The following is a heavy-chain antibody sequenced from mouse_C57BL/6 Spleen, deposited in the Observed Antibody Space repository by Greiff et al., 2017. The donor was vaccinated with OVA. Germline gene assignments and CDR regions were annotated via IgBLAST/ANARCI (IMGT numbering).Heavy chain of an antibody. CDR1: GFSFTSYG. V-gene: IGHV2-5*01. Sequence: QVQLQQSGPGLVQPSQSLSITCTVSGFSFTSYGVHWVRQSPGKGLEWLGVIWRGGSTDYNAAFMSRLSITKDNSKSQVFFKMNSLQADDTAIYYCAKEVYYGNPYAMDYWGQGTSVTVSS. D-gene: IGHD2-1*01. J-gene: IGHJ4*01. CDR3: AKEVYYGNPYAMDY. CDR2: IWRGGST.